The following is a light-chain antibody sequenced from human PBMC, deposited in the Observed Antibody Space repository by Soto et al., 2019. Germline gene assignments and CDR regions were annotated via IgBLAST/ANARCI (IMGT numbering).Light chain of an antibody. CDR1: QSVSTY. V-gene: IGKV3-11*01. Sequence: IVLRQCPDTRCLCLGERATLSCRASQSVSTYLAWYQQKPGQAPRLLIYDASNRATGIPARFSGSESGTDLSGTDFTLTISSPQPEDFPAHYSQQSSNWPPSFGPGTKVDIK. CDR3: QQSSNWPPS. CDR2: DAS. J-gene: IGKJ2*03.